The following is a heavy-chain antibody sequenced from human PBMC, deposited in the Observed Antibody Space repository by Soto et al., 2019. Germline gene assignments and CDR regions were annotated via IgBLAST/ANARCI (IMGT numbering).Heavy chain of an antibody. V-gene: IGHV1-69*06. J-gene: IGHJ6*02. CDR2: IIPIFGTA. CDR3: VYDFWSGFQPPYYYGMDV. D-gene: IGHD3-3*01. Sequence: QVQLVQSGAEVKKPGSSVKVSCKASGGTFSSYAISWVRQAPGQGLEWMGGIIPIFGTANYAQKFQGRVTITADKSTSTAYMELSSLRSEDTAVYYCVYDFWSGFQPPYYYGMDVWGQGTTVTVSS. CDR1: GGTFSSYA.